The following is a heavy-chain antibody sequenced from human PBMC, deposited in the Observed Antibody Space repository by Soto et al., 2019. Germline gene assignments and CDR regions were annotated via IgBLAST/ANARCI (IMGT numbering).Heavy chain of an antibody. Sequence: SVKVSCKASGGTFSSYRINWVRQAPGQGLEWVGGIVPIRRTADYAQTFQGRVSITADESARTSYMELRSLRSQGTAVDYCVRDSGAKLSSSWGQGTLVTVSS. CDR3: VRDSGAKLSSS. V-gene: IGHV1-69*13. J-gene: IGHJ4*02. CDR1: GGTFSSYR. D-gene: IGHD6-13*01. CDR2: IVPIRRTA.